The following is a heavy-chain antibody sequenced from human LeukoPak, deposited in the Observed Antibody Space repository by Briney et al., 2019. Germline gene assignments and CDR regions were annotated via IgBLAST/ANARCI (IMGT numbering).Heavy chain of an antibody. CDR2: ISGSGGST. CDR3: AKSPLVVVTARGYFDY. J-gene: IGHJ4*02. V-gene: IGHV3-23*01. Sequence: GGSLRLSCAASGFTFSSYAMSWVRQAPGKGLEWVSAISGSGGSTYYADSVKGRFTISRDNSKNTLYLQMNSLRAEDTAVYYCAKSPLVVVTARGYFDYWGQGTLVTVSS. CDR1: GFTFSSYA. D-gene: IGHD2-21*02.